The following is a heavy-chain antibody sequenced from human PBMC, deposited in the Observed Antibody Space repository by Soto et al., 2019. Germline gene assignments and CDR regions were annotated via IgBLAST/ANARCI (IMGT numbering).Heavy chain of an antibody. J-gene: IGHJ4*02. CDR2: IDSGGST. CDR1: GFTVSTAY. Sequence: GGSLRLSCAASGFTVSTAYMHWVRQAPGKGLEWVSLIDSGGSTNYADSVKGRFSISRDTSKNTLHLQMNSLRAEDTAVYYCARDIGLLGTFDYWGQGT. V-gene: IGHV3-66*01. CDR3: ARDIGLLGTFDY. D-gene: IGHD3-16*01.